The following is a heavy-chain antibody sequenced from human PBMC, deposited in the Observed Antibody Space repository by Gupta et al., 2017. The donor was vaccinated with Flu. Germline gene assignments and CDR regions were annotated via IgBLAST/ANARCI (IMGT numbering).Heavy chain of an antibody. D-gene: IGHD6-13*01. CDR1: GYSISSGYY. CDR2: IYHSGST. Sequence: QVQLQESGPGLVKPSETLSLTCAVSGYSISSGYYWGWIRQPPGKGLEWIGSIYHSGSTYYNPSLKSRVTISVDTSKNQFSLKLSSVTAADTAVYYCARVRGLAAAANWFDPWGQGTLVTVSS. CDR3: ARVRGLAAAANWFDP. V-gene: IGHV4-38-2*01. J-gene: IGHJ5*02.